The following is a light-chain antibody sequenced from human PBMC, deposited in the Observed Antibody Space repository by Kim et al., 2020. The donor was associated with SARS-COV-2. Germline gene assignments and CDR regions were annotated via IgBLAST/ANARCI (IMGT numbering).Light chain of an antibody. V-gene: IGKV3-15*01. CDR1: QTIGSN. CDR2: GAS. CDR3: KQYDNWPLT. J-gene: IGKJ4*01. Sequence: EIVMTQSPATLSVSPGERATLSCRASQTIGSNLAWYQQKPGQAPRLLIYGASTRATGIPARFRGSGSGTEFTLTISSLQSEDFAVYFCKQYDNWPLTFGGGTKVDIK.